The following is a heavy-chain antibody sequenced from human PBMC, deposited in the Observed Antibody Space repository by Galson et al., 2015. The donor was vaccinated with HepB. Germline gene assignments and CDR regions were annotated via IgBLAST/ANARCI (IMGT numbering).Heavy chain of an antibody. D-gene: IGHD4-23*01. CDR2: ISWNSGDI. J-gene: IGHJ4*02. CDR1: GFTFNAYA. CDR3: TRDRVVGGSSGTFDY. Sequence: SLRLSCAASGFTFNAYAMHWVRQAPGRGLEWVSTISWNSGDINYGDSVKGRFTISRDNAKNSLFLQMNTLRTEDTALYYCTRDRVVGGSSGTFDYCGQGTLVTVSS. V-gene: IGHV3-9*01.